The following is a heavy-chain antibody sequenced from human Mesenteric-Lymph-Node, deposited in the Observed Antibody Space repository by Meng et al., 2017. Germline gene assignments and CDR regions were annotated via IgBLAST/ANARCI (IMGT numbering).Heavy chain of an antibody. CDR2: ISISGDRT. CDR1: GFTFSSFA. D-gene: IGHD5-18*01. J-gene: IGHJ4*02. CDR3: AKGGTRVYTYGSIAY. V-gene: IGHV3-23*04. Sequence: VQLVKSGGGLGKPGGSLRLSCAASGFTFSSFAMNWVRQAPGKGLEWVSTISISGDRTYYADSVKGRFTISRDNSKNTLYLQMNSLSAEDTAVYSCAKGGTRVYTYGSIAYWGQGTPVTVSS.